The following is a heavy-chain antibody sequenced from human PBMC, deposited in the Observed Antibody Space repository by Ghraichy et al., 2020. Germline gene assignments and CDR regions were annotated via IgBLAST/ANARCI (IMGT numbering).Heavy chain of an antibody. V-gene: IGHV4-59*02. D-gene: IGHD3-10*01. Sequence: SQTLSLTCTVSGDSVNSYYWSWIRQPPGMGLEWIGYISNSGTTKYNASLKSRVGISVDTSKNQVSLRLTSVTAADTVVYYCARVSYSGSGTPFFFDFWGQGALGTVSS. CDR2: ISNSGTT. J-gene: IGHJ4*02. CDR3: ARVSYSGSGTPFFFDF. CDR1: GDSVNSYY.